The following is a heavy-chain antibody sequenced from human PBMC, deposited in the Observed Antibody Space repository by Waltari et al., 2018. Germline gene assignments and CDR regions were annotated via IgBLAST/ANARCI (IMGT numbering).Heavy chain of an antibody. V-gene: IGHV3-7*01. CDR3: ATLDFSGGDYFDY. J-gene: IGHJ4*02. D-gene: IGHD6-19*01. Sequence: EVRLVESGGGLVQPGGSLRLSCAASGIIFSRNWMSWVRQAPGKGLEWVANIKEEGREKYYVAAVKGRFTIARDNAKNALYLQMSSLKAEDTAVYYCATLDFSGGDYFDYWGQGTLVTVSP. CDR2: IKEEGREK. CDR1: GIIFSRNW.